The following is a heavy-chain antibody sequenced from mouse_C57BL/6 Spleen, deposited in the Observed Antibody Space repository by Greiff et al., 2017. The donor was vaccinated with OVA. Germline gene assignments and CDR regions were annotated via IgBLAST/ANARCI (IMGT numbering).Heavy chain of an antibody. CDR3: ARSGDYDRGFAY. CDR2: IYPGSGST. D-gene: IGHD2-4*01. J-gene: IGHJ3*01. Sequence: VQLQQPGAELVKPGASVKMSCKASGFTFTSYWITWVKQRPGQGLEWIGDIYPGSGSTNYNEKFKSKATLTVDTSSSTAYMQLSSLPSEDSAVYYCARSGDYDRGFAYWGQGTLVTVAA. V-gene: IGHV1-55*01. CDR1: GFTFTSYW.